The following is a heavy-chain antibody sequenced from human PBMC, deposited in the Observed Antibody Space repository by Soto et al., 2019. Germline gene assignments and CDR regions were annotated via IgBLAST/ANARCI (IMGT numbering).Heavy chain of an antibody. CDR3: ARDLNYGLVDY. J-gene: IGHJ4*02. D-gene: IGHD4-17*01. V-gene: IGHV3-48*01. CDR1: GFTFSSYS. CDR2: ISSSSSTI. Sequence: EVQLVESGGGLVQPGGSLRLSCAASGFTFSSYSMNWVRQAPGQGLEWVSYISSSSSTIYYADSVKGRFTISRDNAKNSLYLQMNCLRAEDTAVYYCARDLNYGLVDYWGQGTLVTVSS.